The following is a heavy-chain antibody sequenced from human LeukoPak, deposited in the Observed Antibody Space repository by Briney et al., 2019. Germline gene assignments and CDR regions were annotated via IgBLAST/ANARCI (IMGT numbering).Heavy chain of an antibody. D-gene: IGHD2-15*01. J-gene: IGHJ4*02. CDR2: INSGATSE. V-gene: IGHV3-48*03. Sequence: GGSLRLSCAASGFIFSNFEMNWVRQAPGKGLQWLAYINSGATSEYYADSVKGRFTISRDNAKNSLFLQMNSLRVQDTAIYYCARVICTGGSCFQNDYWGQGTLVTVSS. CDR1: GFIFSNFE. CDR3: ARVICTGGSCFQNDY.